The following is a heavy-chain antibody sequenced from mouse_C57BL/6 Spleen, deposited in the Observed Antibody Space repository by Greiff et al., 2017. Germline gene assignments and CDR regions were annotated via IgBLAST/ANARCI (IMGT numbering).Heavy chain of an antibody. CDR3: AREAGYYGSSPAWFAY. Sequence: VQLQQSGPELVKPGASVKISCKASGYSFTSYYIHWVKQRPGQGLEWIGWIYPGSGKTKYNEKFKGKATLTADTSSSTAYMQLSSLTSEDSAVYYCAREAGYYGSSPAWFAYWGQGTLVTVSA. CDR2: IYPGSGKT. J-gene: IGHJ3*01. V-gene: IGHV1-66*01. D-gene: IGHD1-1*01. CDR1: GYSFTSYY.